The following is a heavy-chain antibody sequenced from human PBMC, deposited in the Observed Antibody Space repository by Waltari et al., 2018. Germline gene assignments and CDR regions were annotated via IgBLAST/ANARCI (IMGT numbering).Heavy chain of an antibody. J-gene: IGHJ3*02. CDR1: GFTFSSYS. Sequence: EVQLVESGGGLVKPGGSLRLSCAASGFTFSSYSMNWVRQAPGKGLEWVSSISSSSSYIYYADSGKGRFTISRDNAKISRYLQMNSLGAEDTAVYYCARDLGSYYDSLAFDIWGQGTMVTVSS. CDR3: ARDLGSYYDSLAFDI. D-gene: IGHD3-22*01. V-gene: IGHV3-21*01. CDR2: ISSSSSYI.